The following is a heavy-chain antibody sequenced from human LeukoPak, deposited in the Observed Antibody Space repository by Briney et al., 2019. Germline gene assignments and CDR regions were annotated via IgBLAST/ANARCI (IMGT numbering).Heavy chain of an antibody. Sequence: PSETLSLTCAVYGESFSGYYWSWIRQPPGKGLEWIGEINHSGSTNYNPSLKSRVTISVDTSKNQFSLKLSSVTAADTAVYYCAKSGYRRGPYYFDYWGQGTLVTVSS. CDR1: GESFSGYY. D-gene: IGHD3-3*01. CDR2: INHSGST. CDR3: AKSGYRRGPYYFDY. V-gene: IGHV4-34*01. J-gene: IGHJ4*02.